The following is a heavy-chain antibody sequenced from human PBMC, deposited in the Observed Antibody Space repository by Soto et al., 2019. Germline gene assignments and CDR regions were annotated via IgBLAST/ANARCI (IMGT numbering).Heavy chain of an antibody. CDR1: GGSISSYY. V-gene: IGHV4-4*07. D-gene: IGHD3-22*01. CDR3: AREPIDRITMIVVPLAYFDY. CDR2: IYTSGST. Sequence: SETLSLTCTVSGGSISSYYWSWIRQPAGKGLEWIGRIYTSGSTNYNPSLKSRVTMSVDTSKNQFSLKLSSVTAADTAVYYCAREPIDRITMIVVPLAYFDYWGQGTLVTVSS. J-gene: IGHJ4*02.